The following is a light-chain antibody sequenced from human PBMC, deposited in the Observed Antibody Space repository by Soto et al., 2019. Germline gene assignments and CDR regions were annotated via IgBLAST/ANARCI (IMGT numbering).Light chain of an antibody. V-gene: IGLV2-14*01. J-gene: IGLJ1*01. Sequence: QSALTQPASVSGSPGQSITISCTGTSSDVGGYNYVSWYQQHPGKAPKLMIYDVSNWPSGVSNRFSGSKSGNTASLTISGLQAEDEADYYCISYTSSSTLYVFGTGTKLTVL. CDR1: SSDVGGYNY. CDR2: DVS. CDR3: ISYTSSSTLYV.